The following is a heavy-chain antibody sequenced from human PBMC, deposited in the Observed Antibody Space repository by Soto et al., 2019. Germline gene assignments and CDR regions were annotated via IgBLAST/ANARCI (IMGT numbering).Heavy chain of an antibody. J-gene: IGHJ5*02. CDR2: IYYSGST. Sequence: ETLSLTCTVSGGSISSSSYYWGWIRQPPGKGLEWIGSIYYSGSTYYNPSLKSRVTISVDTSKNQFSLKLSSVTAADTAVYYCARQEGRKVKWFDPWGQGTLVTVSS. V-gene: IGHV4-39*01. D-gene: IGHD3-22*01. CDR3: ARQEGRKVKWFDP. CDR1: GGSISSSSYY.